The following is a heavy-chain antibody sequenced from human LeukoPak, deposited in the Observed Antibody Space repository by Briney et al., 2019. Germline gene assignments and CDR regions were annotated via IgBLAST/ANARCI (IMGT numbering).Heavy chain of an antibody. CDR1: GGSFSGYY. D-gene: IGHD4-11*01. J-gene: IGHJ4*02. V-gene: IGHV4-34*01. CDR3: ARGLHYFDY. CDR2: INHSGST. Sequence: PSETLSLTCAVYGGSFSGYYWSWICQPPGKGLEWIGEINHSGSTNYNPSLKSRVTISVDTSKNQFSLGLSSVTAADTAVYYCARGLHYFDYWGQGTLVTVSS.